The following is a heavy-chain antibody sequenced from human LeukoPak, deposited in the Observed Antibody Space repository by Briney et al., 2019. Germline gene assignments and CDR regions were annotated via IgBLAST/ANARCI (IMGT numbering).Heavy chain of an antibody. CDR1: GGSFSGYY. V-gene: IGHV4-59*08. CDR3: ARHPFATPFDY. D-gene: IGHD2-15*01. J-gene: IGHJ4*02. Sequence: SETLSLTCAVYGGSFSGYYWSWIRQPPGKGLEWIGYVYYSGDTNYNPSLKSQVTMSLDTSKNQVSLRLSSVTAADTAVYYCARHPFATPFDYWGRGTLLTVSS. CDR2: VYYSGDT.